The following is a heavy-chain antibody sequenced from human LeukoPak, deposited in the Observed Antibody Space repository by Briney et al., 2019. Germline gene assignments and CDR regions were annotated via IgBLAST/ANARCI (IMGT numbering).Heavy chain of an antibody. CDR2: INHSGST. CDR1: GGSFSGYY. V-gene: IGHV4-34*01. J-gene: IGHJ5*02. Sequence: PSETLSLTCAVYGGSFSGYYWSWIRQPPGKGLEWIGEINHSGSTNYNPSLKSRVTISVDTSKNQFSLKLSSVTAADTAVYYCARQSRSGRYSYGFFEGGFWFDPWGQGTLVTVSS. D-gene: IGHD5-18*01. CDR3: ARQSRSGRYSYGFFEGGFWFDP.